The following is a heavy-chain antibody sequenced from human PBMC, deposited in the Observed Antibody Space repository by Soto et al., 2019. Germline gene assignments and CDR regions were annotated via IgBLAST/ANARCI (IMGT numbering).Heavy chain of an antibody. Sequence: QVQLVQSGAEVKKPGASVKVSCKASGYTFTSYGISWVRQAPGQGLEWMGWISAYNGNTNYAQKLQGRDTMTTDTSTSTAYMELRSLRSNDTALYYFARDPYCSSTSCYPIYYYYYGMDVWGQGTTVTVSS. CDR1: GYTFTSYG. J-gene: IGHJ6*02. CDR2: ISAYNGNT. V-gene: IGHV1-18*04. D-gene: IGHD2-2*01. CDR3: ARDPYCSSTSCYPIYYYYYGMDV.